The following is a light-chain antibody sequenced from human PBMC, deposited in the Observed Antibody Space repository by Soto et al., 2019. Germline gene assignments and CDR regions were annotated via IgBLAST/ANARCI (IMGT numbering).Light chain of an antibody. V-gene: IGKV1-5*03. Sequence: DIQMTQSPSTLSASVGDRVTITCRASQSISSWLAWYQQKPGKAPKLLIYKASSLESGVPSRFSGSGSGTEFTLTISSLQPDDFATYYCQQYNSPITFGQGTRLEIK. CDR3: QQYNSPIT. CDR2: KAS. CDR1: QSISSW. J-gene: IGKJ5*01.